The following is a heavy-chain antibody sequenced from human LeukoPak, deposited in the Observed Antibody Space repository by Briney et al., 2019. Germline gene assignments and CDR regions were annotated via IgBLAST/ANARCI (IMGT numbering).Heavy chain of an antibody. J-gene: IGHJ5*02. CDR3: ARDGQWLTSNWFDP. V-gene: IGHV4-4*07. D-gene: IGHD6-19*01. Sequence: SETLSLTCTISGGSISSYYWSWIRQPAGEGLEWIGRLYTGGSTNYNPSLKSRVTMSVDTSKNQFSLKLSSVTAADTAVYYCARDGQWLTSNWFDPWGQGTLVTVSS. CDR1: GGSISSYY. CDR2: LYTGGST.